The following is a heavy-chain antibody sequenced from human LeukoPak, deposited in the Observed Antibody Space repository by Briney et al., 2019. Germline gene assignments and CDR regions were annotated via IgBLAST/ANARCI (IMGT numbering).Heavy chain of an antibody. V-gene: IGHV3-11*01. Sequence: GGSLRLSCAASEFTFSDYYMSWIRQAPGKGLEWVSYISYSGDTIYYADSVKGRFTVSRDNAKNSLYLQMNSLRAEDTAVYYCAVREIVGATLFDYWGQGTLVTVSS. CDR3: AVREIVGATLFDY. CDR1: EFTFSDYY. D-gene: IGHD1-26*01. J-gene: IGHJ4*02. CDR2: ISYSGDTI.